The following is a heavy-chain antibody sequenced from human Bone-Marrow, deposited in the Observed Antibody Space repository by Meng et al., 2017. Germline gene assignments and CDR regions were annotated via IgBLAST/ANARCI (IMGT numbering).Heavy chain of an antibody. Sequence: QVQLQQWCAGRLKPSEPLSLPCAVYGGSFSGYYWSWIRQPPGKGLEWIGEINHSGSTNYNPSLKSRVTISVDTSKNQFSLKLSSVTAADTAVYYCARGRVTTVTTPNWYFDLWGRGTLVTVSS. CDR1: GGSFSGYY. D-gene: IGHD4-17*01. J-gene: IGHJ2*01. V-gene: IGHV4-34*01. CDR3: ARGRVTTVTTPNWYFDL. CDR2: INHSGST.